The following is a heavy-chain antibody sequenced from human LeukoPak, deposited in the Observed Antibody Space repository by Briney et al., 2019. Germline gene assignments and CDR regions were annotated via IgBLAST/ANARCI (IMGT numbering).Heavy chain of an antibody. V-gene: IGHV1-18*01. Sequence: ASVKVSCKSSGYTFTSYGISWVRQAPGQGLEWMGWISAYNGNTNYAQKLQGRVNMPTDTSTSTVYMELSSLRYDDTAVYYCARAGRRLFGVLIPLSFDYWGQGTPVTVSS. D-gene: IGHD3-3*01. J-gene: IGHJ4*02. CDR3: ARAGRRLFGVLIPLSFDY. CDR2: ISAYNGNT. CDR1: GYTFTSYG.